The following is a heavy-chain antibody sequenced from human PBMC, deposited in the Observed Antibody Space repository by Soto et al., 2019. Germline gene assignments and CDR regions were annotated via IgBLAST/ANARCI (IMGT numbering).Heavy chain of an antibody. V-gene: IGHV1-69*01. J-gene: IGHJ1*01. CDR3: ARGGGAYNLGPVY. CDR1: GGGNLRDYR. Sequence: ASVKVSCKASGGGNLRDYRTTWVRRAPGQGLEWMGGIIPKLGSANYAQNFQGRVTVTADESTNTVYMELRSPRSDDTAVYYCARGGGAYNLGPVYWGQGTPFTVS. D-gene: IGHD2-21*01. CDR2: IIPKLGSA.